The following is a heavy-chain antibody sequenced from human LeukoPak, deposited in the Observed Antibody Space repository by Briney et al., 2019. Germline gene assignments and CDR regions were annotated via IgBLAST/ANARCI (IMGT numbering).Heavy chain of an antibody. J-gene: IGHJ6*03. Sequence: GGSLRLSCAASGFTFDDYGMSWVRQAPGKGLEWVSGINWNGGSTGYADSVKGRFTISRDNAKNSLYLQMNSLRAEDTALYYCARDSLVVGAEGYYYMDVWGKGTTVTVSS. V-gene: IGHV3-20*04. D-gene: IGHD1-26*01. CDR1: GFTFDDYG. CDR3: ARDSLVVGAEGYYYMDV. CDR2: INWNGGST.